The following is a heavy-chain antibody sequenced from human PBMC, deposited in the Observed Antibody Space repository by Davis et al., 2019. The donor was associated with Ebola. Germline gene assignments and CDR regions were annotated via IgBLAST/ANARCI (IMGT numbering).Heavy chain of an antibody. CDR2: INSDGSST. D-gene: IGHD3-10*01. Sequence: HTGGSLRLSCAASGFTFSTYSMSWARQAPGKGLVWVSRINSDGSSTSYADSVKGRFTISRDNAKNTLYLQMNSLRAEDTAVYYCARDRGPWGFGELSFWGQGTLVTVSS. CDR3: ARDRGPWGFGELSF. J-gene: IGHJ4*02. CDR1: GFTFSTYS. V-gene: IGHV3-74*01.